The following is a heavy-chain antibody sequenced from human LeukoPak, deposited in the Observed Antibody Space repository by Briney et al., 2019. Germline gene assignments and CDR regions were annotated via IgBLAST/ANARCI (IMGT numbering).Heavy chain of an antibody. J-gene: IGHJ4*02. CDR3: ATDNYGTLDY. CDR1: GYTFTAYY. D-gene: IGHD3-10*01. Sequence: ASVKVSCKASGYTFTAYYIHWVRRAPGQGLEWMAWIDPRSGATKCTQKFQGRVTMTRDTSITTVYLELYGLTFDDTAGYYCATDNYGTLDYWGQGTLVTVSS. CDR2: IDPRSGAT. V-gene: IGHV1-2*02.